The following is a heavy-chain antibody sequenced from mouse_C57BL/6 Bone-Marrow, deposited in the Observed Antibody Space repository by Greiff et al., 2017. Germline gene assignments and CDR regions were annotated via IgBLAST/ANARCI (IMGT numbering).Heavy chain of an antibody. Sequence: VQLQQPGAELVKPGASVKLSCKASGYTFTSYWMHWVKQRPGQGLEWIGMIHPNSGSTNYNEKFKSKATLTVDKSSSTAYMQLSSLTSEDSAVYYCARRGWYRCYFDYWGQGTTLTVSS. CDR3: ARRGWYRCYFDY. CDR1: GYTFTSYW. V-gene: IGHV1-64*01. J-gene: IGHJ2*01. D-gene: IGHD2-1*01. CDR2: IHPNSGST.